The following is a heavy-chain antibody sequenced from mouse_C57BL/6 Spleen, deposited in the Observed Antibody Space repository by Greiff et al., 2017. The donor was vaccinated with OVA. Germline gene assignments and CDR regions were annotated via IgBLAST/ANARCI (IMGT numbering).Heavy chain of an antibody. J-gene: IGHJ2*01. V-gene: IGHV1-55*01. CDR1: GYTFTSYW. CDR3: ARAYYYGSSYGYYFDY. D-gene: IGHD1-1*01. CDR2: IYPGSGST. Sequence: VQLQQPGAELVKPGASVKMSCKASGYTFTSYWITWVKQRPGQGLEWIGDIYPGSGSTNYNEKFKSKATLTVDTSSSTAYMQLSSLTSEDSAVYYCARAYYYGSSYGYYFDYWGQGTTLTVSS.